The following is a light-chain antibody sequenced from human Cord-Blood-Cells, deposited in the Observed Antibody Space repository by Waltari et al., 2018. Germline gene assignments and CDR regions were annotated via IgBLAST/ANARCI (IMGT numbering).Light chain of an antibody. Sequence: EIVMTQSPATLSLSPGERATLSCRASQSVSSSYLSWYQQKPGQAPRLLIYGASTRATGIPARFSGSGSGTDFTLTISSLQPEDFAVYYCQQDYNLPYTFG. CDR2: GAS. V-gene: IGKV3D-7*01. CDR3: QQDYNLPYT. CDR1: QSVSSSY. J-gene: IGKJ2*01.